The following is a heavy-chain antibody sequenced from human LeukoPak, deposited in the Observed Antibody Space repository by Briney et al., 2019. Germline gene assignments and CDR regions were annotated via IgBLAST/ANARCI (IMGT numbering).Heavy chain of an antibody. J-gene: IGHJ5*02. CDR1: GYTFTSYD. V-gene: IGHV1-8*01. CDR2: MNPNSGNT. D-gene: IGHD6-19*01. CDR3: ARDPSNTSGWKTWFDT. Sequence: GASVKVSCKASGYTFTSYDINWVRQATGQGLEWMGWMNPNSGNTGYAQKFQGRVTMTRNTSISTAYMELSSLRSEDTAVYYCARDPSNTSGWKTWFDTWGQGTPVTVSS.